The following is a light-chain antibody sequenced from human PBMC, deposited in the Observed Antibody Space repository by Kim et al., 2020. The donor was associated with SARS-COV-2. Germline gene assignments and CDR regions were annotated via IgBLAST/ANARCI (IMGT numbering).Light chain of an antibody. J-gene: IGKJ5*01. CDR1: QSVNND. CDR3: QQHNSRPLT. CDR2: GAS. V-gene: IGKV3-15*01. Sequence: EILMTQSPATLSVSPGERATVSCRASQSVNNDLAWYQQKPGQAPRLLIYGASSRATDIPARFSGSGSGTEFTLTISSLQSEDYAVYYCQQHNSRPLTFGQGTRLEIK.